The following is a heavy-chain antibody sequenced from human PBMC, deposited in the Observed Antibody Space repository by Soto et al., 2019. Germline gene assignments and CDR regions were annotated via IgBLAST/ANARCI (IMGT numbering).Heavy chain of an antibody. CDR3: AGIAFEDLRVGGYNC. CDR1: GGTFSSYA. J-gene: IGHJ4*02. Sequence: QVQLVQSGAEVKKPGSSVKVSCKASGGTFSSYAINWVRQAPGQGLEWMGGIIPIFGTANYAQKFQGRVTITADESTSTAYMEMSSLRSEDTAVYYCAGIAFEDLRVGGYNCWGQGTLVTVSS. D-gene: IGHD5-12*01. V-gene: IGHV1-69*01. CDR2: IIPIFGTA.